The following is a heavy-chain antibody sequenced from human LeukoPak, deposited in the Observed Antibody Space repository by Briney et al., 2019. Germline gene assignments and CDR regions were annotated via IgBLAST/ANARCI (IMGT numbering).Heavy chain of an antibody. CDR3: AREEDYSNSGYWYFDL. D-gene: IGHD4-11*01. CDR2: INHSGST. J-gene: IGHJ2*01. Sequence: SETLSLTCAVYGGSFSGYYWSWIRQPPGKGLEWIGEINHSGSTHYNPSLKSRVTISVDTSKNQFSPKLSSVTAADTAVYYCAREEDYSNSGYWYFDLWGRGTLVTVSS. V-gene: IGHV4-34*01. CDR1: GGSFSGYY.